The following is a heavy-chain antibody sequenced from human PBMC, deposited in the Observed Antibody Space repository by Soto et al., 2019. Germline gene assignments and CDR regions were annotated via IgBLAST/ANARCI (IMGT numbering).Heavy chain of an antibody. CDR1: GSIFTDYY. V-gene: IGHV1-2*06. CDR2: ISPNSGDT. Sequence: GASLQLSVKTSGSIFTDYYIHWVRQAPGQGLEWMGRISPNSGDTDFAQKFQGRVTLTRDTSRSTVYMEVSRLRSDDTAIFYCARDRYTSGSDYFDYWGQGSLVTVSS. CDR3: ARDRYTSGSDYFDY. J-gene: IGHJ4*02. D-gene: IGHD2-2*02.